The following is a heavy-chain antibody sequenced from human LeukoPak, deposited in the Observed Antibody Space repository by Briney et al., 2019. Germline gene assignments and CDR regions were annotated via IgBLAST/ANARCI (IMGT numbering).Heavy chain of an antibody. V-gene: IGHV3-11*01. CDR1: GFTFSDYY. CDR3: ARDRNYFDSSDYYFDS. D-gene: IGHD3-22*01. Sequence: PGGSLRLSRAASGFTFSDYYMSWIRQAPGKGLEWVSSISSSASAIYYADSVKGRFTISRDNANNSLYLQMNSLRAEDTAVYYCARDRNYFDSSDYYFDSWGQGTLVTVSS. CDR2: ISSSASAI. J-gene: IGHJ4*02.